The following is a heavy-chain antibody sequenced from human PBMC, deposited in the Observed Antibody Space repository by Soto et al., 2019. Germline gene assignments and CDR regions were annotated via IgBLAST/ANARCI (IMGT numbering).Heavy chain of an antibody. CDR2: ISAYNGNT. CDR1: GYTFTSYG. D-gene: IGHD3-3*01. J-gene: IGHJ5*02. CDR3: ARDLYDFWSGYHHNNWFDP. V-gene: IGHV1-18*01. Sequence: ASVKVSCKASGYTFTSYGISWVRQAPGQGLEWMGWISAYNGNTNYAQKLQGRVTMTTDTSTSTAYMELRSLRSDDTAVYYCARDLYDFWSGYHHNNWFDPWGQGTLVTVS.